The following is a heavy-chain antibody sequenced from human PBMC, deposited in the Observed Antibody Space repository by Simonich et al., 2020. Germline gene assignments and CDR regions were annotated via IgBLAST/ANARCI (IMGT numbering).Heavy chain of an antibody. D-gene: IGHD1-26*01. V-gene: IGHV1-2*02. CDR3: ARDLRGSYYYYYYMDV. CDR1: GYTFTGYY. J-gene: IGHJ6*03. CDR2: INPNSGGT. Sequence: QVQLVQSGAEVKKPGASVKVSCKASGYTFTGYYMHWVRKAPEKGLEWMGGINPNSGGTNYAQKFQGRVTMTRDTSISTAYMELSRLRSDDTAVYYCARDLRGSYYYYYYMDVWGKGTTVTVSS.